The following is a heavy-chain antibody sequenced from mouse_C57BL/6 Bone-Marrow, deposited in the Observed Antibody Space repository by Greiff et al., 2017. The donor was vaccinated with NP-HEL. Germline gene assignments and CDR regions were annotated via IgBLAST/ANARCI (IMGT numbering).Heavy chain of an antibody. CDR3: TRAHYYGSSYLAY. CDR1: GFTFSSYA. J-gene: IGHJ3*01. Sequence: EVQVVESGEGLVKPGGSLKLSCAASGFTFSSYAMSWVRQTPEKRLEWVAYISSGGDYIYYADPVKGRFTLSRDNARNTLYLQMSSLKSEDTAMYYCTRAHYYGSSYLAYWGQGTLVTVSA. CDR2: ISSGGDYI. D-gene: IGHD1-1*01. V-gene: IGHV5-9-1*02.